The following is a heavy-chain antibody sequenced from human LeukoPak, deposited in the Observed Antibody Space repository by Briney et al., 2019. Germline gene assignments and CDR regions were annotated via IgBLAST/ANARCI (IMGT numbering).Heavy chain of an antibody. CDR2: IFTSGIT. CDR1: GGSISIYY. Sequence: PSETLSLTYTVSGGSISIYYWNWIRQPAGKGLEWIGRIFTSGITNYNPSLKSRVTMSVDTSKNQFSLNLSSVTAADTAVYYCARESSGTNYNPLGYMDVWGKGTTVTVSS. V-gene: IGHV4-4*07. J-gene: IGHJ6*03. CDR3: ARESSGTNYNPLGYMDV. D-gene: IGHD3-10*01.